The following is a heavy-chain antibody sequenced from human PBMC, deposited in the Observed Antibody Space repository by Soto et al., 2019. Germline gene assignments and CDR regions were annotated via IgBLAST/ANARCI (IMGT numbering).Heavy chain of an antibody. D-gene: IGHD3-3*01. CDR2: INSDGSST. CDR3: AREEIFGVVIDAFDI. V-gene: IGHV3-74*01. J-gene: IGHJ3*02. Sequence: EVQLVESGGGLVQPGGSLRLSCAASGFTFSRYWIHWVRQAPGKGLVWVSRINSDGSSTTYADSVKGRFTISKDNAKNTLYLQTNSLRAEDTAVYYCAREEIFGVVIDAFDIWGQGTMVTVSS. CDR1: GFTFSRYW.